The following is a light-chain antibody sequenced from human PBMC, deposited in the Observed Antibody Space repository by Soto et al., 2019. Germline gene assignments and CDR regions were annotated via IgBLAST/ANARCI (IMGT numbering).Light chain of an antibody. CDR2: GGT. Sequence: QSVLTQPASVSGSPGQSITVSCTGTSSDVGSYNLVSWYQQHPGEAPKLMIYGGTKRPSGVSNRFSGSKSGNTASLTISGLQAEDEADYYCCSYAGITTYYVFGTGTKDTVL. CDR3: CSYAGITTYYV. CDR1: SSDVGSYNL. J-gene: IGLJ1*01. V-gene: IGLV2-23*01.